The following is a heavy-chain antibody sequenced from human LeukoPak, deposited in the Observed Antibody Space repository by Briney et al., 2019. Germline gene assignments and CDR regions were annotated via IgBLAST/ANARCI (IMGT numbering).Heavy chain of an antibody. J-gene: IGHJ6*03. D-gene: IGHD2-21*02. CDR1: GFTFSSYE. V-gene: IGHV3-23*01. CDR2: ISGSGGGT. Sequence: GGSLRLSCAASGFTFSSYEMNWVRQAPGKGLEWVSAISGSGGGTYYADSVKGRFTISRDNSKNTVYLQMNSLRAEDTAVYYCAKEGGAYCGGDCYPFYYMDVWGKGTTVTISS. CDR3: AKEGGAYCGGDCYPFYYMDV.